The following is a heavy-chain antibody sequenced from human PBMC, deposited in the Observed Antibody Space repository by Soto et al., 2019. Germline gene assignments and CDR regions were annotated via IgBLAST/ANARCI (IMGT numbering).Heavy chain of an antibody. Sequence: GGSLRLSCAASGFTFSISAMNWVRQAPGKGLEWVSAISGSGGSTYYADSVKGRFTISRDNSKNTLYLQMDSLRAEDTAVYYCARGIWVATTADYYLDSWGQATLVTVSS. CDR1: GFTFSISA. CDR2: ISGSGGST. CDR3: ARGIWVATTADYYLDS. J-gene: IGHJ5*01. D-gene: IGHD5-12*01. V-gene: IGHV3-23*01.